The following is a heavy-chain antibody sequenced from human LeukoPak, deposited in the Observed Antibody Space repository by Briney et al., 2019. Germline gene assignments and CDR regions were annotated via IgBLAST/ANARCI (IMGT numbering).Heavy chain of an antibody. D-gene: IGHD3-10*01. CDR1: GGTFSSYA. CDR3: AREGSQFGDYSDL. V-gene: IGHV1-69*06. Sequence: VKVSCKASGGTFSSYAISWVRQAPGQGLEWMGGIIPIFGTANYAQKSQGRVTITADKSTSTAYMELSSLRSEDTAVYYCAREGSQFGDYSDLWGQGTLVTVSS. J-gene: IGHJ4*02. CDR2: IIPIFGTA.